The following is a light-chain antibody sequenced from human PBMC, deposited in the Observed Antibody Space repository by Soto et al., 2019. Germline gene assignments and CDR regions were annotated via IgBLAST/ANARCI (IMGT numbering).Light chain of an antibody. CDR2: GDT. J-gene: IGLJ3*02. CDR1: SSNIGAGYD. Sequence: QSVLTQPPSVSGAPGQRVTISCTGSSSNIGAGYDVHWYQQLPGTAPKLLISGDTNRPSGVPDRFSGSKSGTSASLAITELRAEDEADYYCQSFDSSLSGWLFGGGTKVTVL. CDR3: QSFDSSLSGWL. V-gene: IGLV1-40*01.